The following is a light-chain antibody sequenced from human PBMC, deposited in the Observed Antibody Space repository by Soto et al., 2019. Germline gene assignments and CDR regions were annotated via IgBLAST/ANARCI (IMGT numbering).Light chain of an antibody. V-gene: IGKV1-27*01. CDR2: ADS. Sequence: IQMTQSPSFLSASVGVRVTISCRAIQGIGDSLAWLQQRPGKPPKVLIHADSTLYSDVPSRFSGNGSGTKFTLTISSLRPEDFAVYYCQKYNFSAFTFGRGPRVDIK. CDR1: QGIGDS. J-gene: IGKJ3*01. CDR3: QKYNFSAFT.